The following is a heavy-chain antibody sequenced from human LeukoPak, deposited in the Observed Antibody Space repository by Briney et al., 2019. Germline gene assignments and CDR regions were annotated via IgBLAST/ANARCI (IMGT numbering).Heavy chain of an antibody. CDR2: ISANNGDR. Sequence: GASVKVSCKTSGYTFTSYGISWVRQAPGQGLEWMGWISANNGDRSYAERVQGRVTMTEDTSTDTAYMELSSLRSEDTAVYYCATDTPSIAARHHFDYWGQGTLVTVSS. V-gene: IGHV1-18*01. CDR1: GYTFTSYG. CDR3: ATDTPSIAARHHFDY. D-gene: IGHD6-6*01. J-gene: IGHJ4*02.